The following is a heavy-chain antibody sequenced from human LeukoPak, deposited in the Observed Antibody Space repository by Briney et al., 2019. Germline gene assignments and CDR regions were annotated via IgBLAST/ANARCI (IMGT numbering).Heavy chain of an antibody. CDR1: GGSISSYY. J-gene: IGHJ4*02. D-gene: IGHD3-9*01. CDR2: IHTSGST. CDR3: ARGALGRYFDWLPEFYFDY. V-gene: IGHV4-4*07. Sequence: SETLSLTCTVSGGSISSYYWSWIRQPAGKGLEWIGRIHTSGSTNYNPSLKSRLTMSVDTSKNQFSLKLSSVTAADTAVYYCARGALGRYFDWLPEFYFDYWGQGTLVTVSS.